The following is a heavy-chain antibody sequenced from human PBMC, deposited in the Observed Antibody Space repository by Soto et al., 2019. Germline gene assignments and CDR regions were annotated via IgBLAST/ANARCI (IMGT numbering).Heavy chain of an antibody. CDR1: DGSFRVYY. CDR3: AREKAAGTVEAFDI. V-gene: IGHV4-34*01. Sequence: PSDSLSLTCAVYDGSFRVYYWSWFRQPTGKGLEWIGEINHSGSTNYNPSLKSRVTISVDTSKNQFSLKLSSVTAADTAVYYCAREKAAGTVEAFDISGQATMVTVSS. J-gene: IGHJ3*02. CDR2: INHSGST. D-gene: IGHD6-13*01.